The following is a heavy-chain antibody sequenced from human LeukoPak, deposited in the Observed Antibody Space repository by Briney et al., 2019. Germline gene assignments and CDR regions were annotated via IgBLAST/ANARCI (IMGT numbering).Heavy chain of an antibody. CDR3: ARNRDGYNSFDY. J-gene: IGHJ4*02. D-gene: IGHD5-24*01. CDR2: IYYTGNT. Sequence: SETLSLTCTVSGGSTISTTYYWGWIRQPPGKDLEWIGSIYYTGNTYYNPSLKSRVTISLDTSKNQFSLKLSSVTAADTAVYYCARNRDGYNSFDYWGQGTLVTVSS. V-gene: IGHV4-39*01. CDR1: GGSTISTTYY.